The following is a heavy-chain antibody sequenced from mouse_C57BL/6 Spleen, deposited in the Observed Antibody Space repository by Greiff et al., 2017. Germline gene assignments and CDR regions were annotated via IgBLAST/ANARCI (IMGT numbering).Heavy chain of an antibody. D-gene: IGHD1-1*01. Sequence: QVQLQQPGAELVKPGASVKLSCKASGYTFTSYWMQWVKQRPGQGLEWIGEIDPSASYTNYNQKFKGKATLTVDTSSSPAYMQLSRLTSEDSAVYYCAPVVEAMDYWGQGTSVTVSS. CDR1: GYTFTSYW. CDR2: IDPSASYT. J-gene: IGHJ4*01. V-gene: IGHV1-50*01. CDR3: APVVEAMDY.